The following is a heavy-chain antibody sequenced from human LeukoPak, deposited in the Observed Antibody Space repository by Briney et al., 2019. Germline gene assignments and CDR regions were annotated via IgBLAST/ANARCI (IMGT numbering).Heavy chain of an antibody. CDR3: ARDSGYSSSSGFDY. V-gene: IGHV3-30-3*01. J-gene: IGHJ4*02. CDR2: TSYDETNK. CDR1: GFTFNTYA. D-gene: IGHD6-6*01. Sequence: QPGGSLRLSCAASGFTFNTYAMHWVRQAPGKGLEWVALTSYDETNKQYADSVKGRFTISRDNAKNSLYLQMNSLRAEDTALFYCARDSGYSSSSGFDYWGQGTLVTVSS.